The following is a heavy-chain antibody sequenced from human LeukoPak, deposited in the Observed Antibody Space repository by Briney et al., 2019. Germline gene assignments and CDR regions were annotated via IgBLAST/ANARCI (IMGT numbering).Heavy chain of an antibody. CDR3: ARETTITPCYFVY. CDR1: GYTFTSYD. V-gene: IGHV1-8*01. D-gene: IGHD1-14*01. J-gene: IGHJ4*02. CDR2: MSPNRGNT. Sequence: GSVKVSCKASGYTFTSYDITWVRQPPGQGLDGMGWMSPNRGNTGYAQKFQGRVTMTRNTSIPTAYMALSRVGSEDTAVYCCARETTITPCYFVYWGVGSQVTVSP.